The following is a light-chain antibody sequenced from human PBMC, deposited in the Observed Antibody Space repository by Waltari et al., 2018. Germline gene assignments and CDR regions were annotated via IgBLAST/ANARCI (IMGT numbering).Light chain of an antibody. V-gene: IGKV4-1*01. CDR3: QQYYNTPFT. J-gene: IGKJ3*01. CDR1: QSVLYSSNNKNY. Sequence: DIVMTQSPDSLAVSLGERATINCKPSQSVLYSSNNKNYVTWYQKKPGQPPKLLIYWASTRESGVPDRFSGSGSGTDFTLTISSLQAEDVAVYYCQQYYNTPFTFGPGTKVDVK. CDR2: WAS.